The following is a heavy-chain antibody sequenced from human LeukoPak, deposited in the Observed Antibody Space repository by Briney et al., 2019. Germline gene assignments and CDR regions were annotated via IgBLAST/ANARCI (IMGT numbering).Heavy chain of an antibody. V-gene: IGHV1-69*13. CDR2: IIPIFGTA. Sequence: ASVKVSCKASGGTCSSYAISWVRQAPGQGLEWMGGIIPIFGTANYAQKFQGRVTITADESTSTAYMELSSLRSEDTAVYYCASPGEMASTQDYYYYGMDVWGQGTTVTVSS. CDR3: ASPGEMASTQDYYYYGMDV. CDR1: GGTCSSYA. J-gene: IGHJ6*02. D-gene: IGHD5-24*01.